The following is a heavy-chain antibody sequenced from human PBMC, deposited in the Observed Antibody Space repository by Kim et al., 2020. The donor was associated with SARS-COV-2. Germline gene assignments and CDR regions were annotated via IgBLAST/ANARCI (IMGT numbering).Heavy chain of an antibody. V-gene: IGHV3-30*04. D-gene: IGHD6-13*01. J-gene: IGHJ6*02. Sequence: GGSLRLSCAASGFTFSSYAMHWVRQAPGKGLEWVAVISYDGSNKYYADSVKGRFTISRDNSKNTLYLQMNSLRAEDTAVYYCARAAGIAAAGTKDYYYYYGMDVWGQGTTVTVSS. CDR2: ISYDGSNK. CDR1: GFTFSSYA. CDR3: ARAAGIAAAGTKDYYYYYGMDV.